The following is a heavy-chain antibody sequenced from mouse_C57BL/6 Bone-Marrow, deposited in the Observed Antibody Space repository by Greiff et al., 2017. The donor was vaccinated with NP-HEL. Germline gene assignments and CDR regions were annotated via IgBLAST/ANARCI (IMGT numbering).Heavy chain of an antibody. CDR2: IDPGNGNT. V-gene: IGHV14-3*01. Sequence: VQLQQSVAELVRPGASVKLSCTASGFNIKNTYIHWVKQRPEQGLEWIGRIDPGNGNTKYAPKFQGKATITADTSSNTAYLPLSCLTSDDTAISYCATYGNLSYFDYWGQGTTLTVSS. CDR1: GFNIKNTY. D-gene: IGHD2-10*02. CDR3: ATYGNLSYFDY. J-gene: IGHJ2*01.